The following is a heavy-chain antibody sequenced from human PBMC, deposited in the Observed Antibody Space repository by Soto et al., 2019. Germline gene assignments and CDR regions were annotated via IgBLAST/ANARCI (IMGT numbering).Heavy chain of an antibody. CDR3: ARDRRDGYKRYLEV. J-gene: IGHJ4*02. CDR1: GVPITSSF. Sequence: SETLSLTCTVSGVPITSSFWSWIRQTPRKGLDWIGSISFSGATYSNPSLKGRAALSVDTSENHLSLTLNSVTSADMAVYFCARDRRDGYKRYLEVWGQGNQVTVSS. V-gene: IGHV4-59*01. D-gene: IGHD3-3*01. CDR2: ISFSGAT.